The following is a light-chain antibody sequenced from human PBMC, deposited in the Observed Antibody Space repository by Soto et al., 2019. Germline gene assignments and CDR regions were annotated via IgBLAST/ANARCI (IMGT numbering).Light chain of an antibody. Sequence: QSVLTQPASVSGSLGQSITISCSGTSSDIGTYDFVSWYQHLPGKAPKLIISEVSNRPSGVSDRLSASKSGTSASLAITGLQAEDEGHYYCQSYDKRLTAYVFGTGTKLTVL. CDR3: QSYDKRLTAYV. CDR1: SSDIGTYDF. CDR2: EVS. V-gene: IGLV2-14*01. J-gene: IGLJ1*01.